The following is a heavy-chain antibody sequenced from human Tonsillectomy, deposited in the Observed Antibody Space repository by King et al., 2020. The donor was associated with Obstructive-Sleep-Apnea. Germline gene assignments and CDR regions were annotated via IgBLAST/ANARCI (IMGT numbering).Heavy chain of an antibody. V-gene: IGHV3-9*01. Sequence: VQLVQSGGGLVQPGRSLRLSCAASGFTFDDYAMHWVRQAPGKGLEWVSGISWNSGSIGYADSVKGRFTISRDNAKNSLYLQMNSLRAEDTALYYCAKDPFAAVGPAYFQHWGQGTLVTVSS. CDR2: ISWNSGSI. J-gene: IGHJ1*01. CDR3: AKDPFAAVGPAYFQH. D-gene: IGHD6-19*01. CDR1: GFTFDDYA.